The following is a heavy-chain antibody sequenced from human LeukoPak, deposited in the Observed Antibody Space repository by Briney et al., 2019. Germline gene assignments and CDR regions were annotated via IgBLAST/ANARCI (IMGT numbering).Heavy chain of an antibody. CDR3: ARRLGYSSSWYPLDY. CDR1: GYSFTNFW. V-gene: IGHV5-51*01. CDR2: IYPGDSDT. Sequence: GESLKISCKGSGYSFTNFWIGWVRQMPDKGLEWMGIIYPGDSDTRYSPSFQGQVTISADKSISTAYLQWSSLKASDTAMYYCARRLGYSSSWYPLDYWGQGTLVTVSS. D-gene: IGHD6-13*01. J-gene: IGHJ4*02.